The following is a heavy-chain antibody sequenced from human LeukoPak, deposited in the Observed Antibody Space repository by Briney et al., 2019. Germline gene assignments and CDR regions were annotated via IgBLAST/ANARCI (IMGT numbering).Heavy chain of an antibody. V-gene: IGHV3-73*01. CDR2: IRSKANSYAT. Sequence: GGSLRLSCAVGGFTLSTYSMNWVRQASGKGLEWVGRIRSKANSYATAYAASVKGRFTISRDDSKNAAYLQMNSLKTEDTAVYYCTRHSPYSGYNIWGQGTMVTVSS. J-gene: IGHJ3*02. CDR1: GFTLSTYS. D-gene: IGHD1-26*01. CDR3: TRHSPYSGYNI.